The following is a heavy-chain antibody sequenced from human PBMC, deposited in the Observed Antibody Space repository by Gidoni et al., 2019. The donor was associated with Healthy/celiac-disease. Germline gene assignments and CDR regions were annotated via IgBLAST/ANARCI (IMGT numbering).Heavy chain of an antibody. J-gene: IGHJ5*02. D-gene: IGHD3-10*01. CDR2: FDPEDGET. V-gene: IGHV1-24*01. CDR3: ATETLRVGYYGSGSAGWFDP. Sequence: GGFDPEDGETIYAQKFQGRVTMTEDTSTDTAYMELSSLRSEDTAVYCCATETLRVGYYGSGSAGWFDPWGQGTLVTVSS.